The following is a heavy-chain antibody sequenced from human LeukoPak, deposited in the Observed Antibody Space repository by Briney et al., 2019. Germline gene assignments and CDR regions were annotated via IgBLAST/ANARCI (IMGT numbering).Heavy chain of an antibody. D-gene: IGHD6-13*01. Sequence: SETLSLTCAVYGGSFSGYYWGWIRQPPGKGLEWIGSIYYSGSTYYNPSLKSRVTISVDTSKNQFSLKLSSVTAADSAVYYCARHRMIFIAAANDAFDIWGQGTMVTVSS. CDR3: ARHRMIFIAAANDAFDI. CDR1: GGSFSGYY. V-gene: IGHV4-34*01. J-gene: IGHJ3*02. CDR2: IYYSGST.